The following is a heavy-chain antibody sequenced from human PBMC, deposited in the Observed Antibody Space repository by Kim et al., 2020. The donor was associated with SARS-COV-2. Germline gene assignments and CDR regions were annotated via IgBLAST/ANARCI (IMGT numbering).Heavy chain of an antibody. Sequence: SVKVSCKASGGTFSSYAISWVRQAPGQGLEWMGGIIPIFGTANYAQKFLGRVTITADKSTSTAYMELSSLRSEDTAVYYCTFSPAVAGTAPFDYWGQGTLVTVSS. D-gene: IGHD6-19*01. CDR2: IIPIFGTA. CDR1: GGTFSSYA. V-gene: IGHV1-69*06. CDR3: TFSPAVAGTAPFDY. J-gene: IGHJ4*02.